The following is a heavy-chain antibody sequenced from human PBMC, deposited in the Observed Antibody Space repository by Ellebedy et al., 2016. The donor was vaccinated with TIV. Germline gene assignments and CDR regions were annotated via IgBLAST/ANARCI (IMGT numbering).Heavy chain of an antibody. Sequence: MPSETLSLTCAVYGGSFSGYYWSWIRQPPGKGLEWIGEINHSGSTNYNPSLKSRVTISVDTSKNQFSLKLSSVTAADTAVYYCARGIAARGGFWGQGTLVTVSS. CDR1: GGSFSGYY. CDR3: ARGIAARGGF. D-gene: IGHD6-6*01. CDR2: INHSGST. V-gene: IGHV4-34*01. J-gene: IGHJ4*02.